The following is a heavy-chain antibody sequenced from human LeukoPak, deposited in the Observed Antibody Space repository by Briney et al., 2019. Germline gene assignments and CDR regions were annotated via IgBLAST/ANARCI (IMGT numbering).Heavy chain of an antibody. CDR1: GYSFTSYW. CDR3: AGHRAVAAAGTRYFDY. Sequence: GESLKISCKGSGYSFTSYWIGWVRQMPGKGLEWMGIIYPGDSDTRYSPSFQGQVTISADKSISTAYLQWSSLKASDTAMYYCAGHRAVAAAGTRYFDYWGQGTLVTVSS. J-gene: IGHJ4*02. D-gene: IGHD6-13*01. CDR2: IYPGDSDT. V-gene: IGHV5-51*01.